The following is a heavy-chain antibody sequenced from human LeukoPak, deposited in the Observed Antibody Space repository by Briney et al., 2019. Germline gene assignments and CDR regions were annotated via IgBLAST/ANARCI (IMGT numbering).Heavy chain of an antibody. CDR1: GDSINSYN. V-gene: IGHV4-59*01. Sequence: SETLSLSCTVSGDSINSYNWNWIRQPPGKGLEWIGYIYYSGSTSYNPSLKSRVTISVDTSKNQFSLKLSSVTAADTAVYYCARVYPYYFDYWGQGTLVTVSS. J-gene: IGHJ4*02. CDR2: IYYSGST. CDR3: ARVYPYYFDY.